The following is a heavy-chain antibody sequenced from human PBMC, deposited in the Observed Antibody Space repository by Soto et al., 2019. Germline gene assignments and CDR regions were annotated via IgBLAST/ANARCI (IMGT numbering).Heavy chain of an antibody. CDR3: ARDRVESGYPEYFQH. J-gene: IGHJ1*01. V-gene: IGHV3-53*01. CDR1: GFTVSSNY. CDR2: IYSGGST. Sequence: EVQLVESGGGLIQPGWSLRLSCAASGFTVSSNYMSWVRQAPGKGLEWVSVIYSGGSTYYADSVKVRFTISRDNSKNTLYLQMNSLRAEDTAVYYCARDRVESGYPEYFQHWGQGTLVTVSS. D-gene: IGHD3-22*01.